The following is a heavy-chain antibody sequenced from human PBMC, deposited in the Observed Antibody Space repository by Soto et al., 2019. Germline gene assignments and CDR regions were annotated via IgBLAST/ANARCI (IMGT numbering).Heavy chain of an antibody. D-gene: IGHD2-15*01. CDR2: IWYDGSNK. CDR1: GFTFSSYG. CDR3: ARDPLYCSGGSCYLVGNYYYYYYGMDV. Sequence: GGSLRLSCAASGFTFSSYGMHWVRQAPGKGLEWVAVIWYDGSNKYYADSVKGRFTISRDNSKNTLYLQMNSLRAEDTAVYYCARDPLYCSGGSCYLVGNYYYYYYGMDVWGQGTTVTVSS. V-gene: IGHV3-33*01. J-gene: IGHJ6*02.